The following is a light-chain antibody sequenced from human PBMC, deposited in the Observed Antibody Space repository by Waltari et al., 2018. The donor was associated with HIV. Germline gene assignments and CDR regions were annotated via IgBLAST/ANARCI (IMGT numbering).Light chain of an antibody. J-gene: IGLJ3*02. CDR2: RND. Sequence: QSVLTQTPSASRAPGQRILISCSGTHSHVGNNFLSWFQQVSGGDPKLVIYRNDLRPSRVPDRFSAAKSGSTASLAIARLQSDDEAEYFGASWDDNLNHWVLCGGTKLTV. CDR1: HSHVGNNF. CDR3: ASWDDNLNHWV. V-gene: IGLV1-44*01.